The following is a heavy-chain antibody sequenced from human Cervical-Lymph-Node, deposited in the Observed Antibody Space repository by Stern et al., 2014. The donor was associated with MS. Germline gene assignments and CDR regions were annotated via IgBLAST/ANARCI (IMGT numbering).Heavy chain of an antibody. J-gene: IGHJ4*02. CDR2: IELDDQT. Sequence: QVTLKESGPALVKPTQTLTLTCTFSGFSLVTSGVRVSWIRQPPGKALEWLARIELDDQTFYNTSLMTRLTISKDTSKNQVVLTMTNVDPVDTATYYCARMMGSGYRHYFDYWGQGTPVTVS. V-gene: IGHV2-70*04. CDR3: ARMMGSGYRHYFDY. D-gene: IGHD3-3*01. CDR1: GFSLVTSGVR.